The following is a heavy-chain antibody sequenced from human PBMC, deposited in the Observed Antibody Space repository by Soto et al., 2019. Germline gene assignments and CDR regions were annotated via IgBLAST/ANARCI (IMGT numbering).Heavy chain of an antibody. CDR3: ARDHYDFWSGYNIGGQYYYYYYMDV. Sequence: PGGSLRLSCAASGFTFSSYWMSWVRQAPGKGLEWVANIKQDGSEKYYVDSVKGRFTISRDNAKNSLYLQMNSLRAEDTAVYYCARDHYDFWSGYNIGGQYYYYYYMDVWGKGTTVTVSS. CDR2: IKQDGSEK. D-gene: IGHD3-3*01. J-gene: IGHJ6*03. CDR1: GFTFSSYW. V-gene: IGHV3-7*01.